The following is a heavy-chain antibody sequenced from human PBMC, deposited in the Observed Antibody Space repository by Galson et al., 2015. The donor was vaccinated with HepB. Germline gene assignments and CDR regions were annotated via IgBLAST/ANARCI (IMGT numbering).Heavy chain of an antibody. CDR3: ARQNCSTTTCLHPAGLFDY. Sequence: QSGAEVKKPGESLRISCKGSGYSFTSYWISWVRQMPGKGPEWMGRIDPSDSYTNYSPSFQGHVTISADKSISAAYLQWSSLKASDTAIYYCARQNCSTTTCLHPAGLFDYWGQGTLVTVSS. V-gene: IGHV5-10-1*01. CDR2: IDPSDSYT. CDR1: GYSFTSYW. D-gene: IGHD2-2*01. J-gene: IGHJ4*02.